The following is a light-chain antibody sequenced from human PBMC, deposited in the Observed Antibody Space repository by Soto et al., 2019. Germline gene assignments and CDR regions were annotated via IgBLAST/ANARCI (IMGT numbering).Light chain of an antibody. CDR3: QQYGSSRFT. CDR2: GAS. J-gene: IGKJ3*01. CDR1: QSITNSY. Sequence: EIVLTQSPGTLSLSPEERATLSCRASQSITNSYLAWYQQKPGQAPRLLVYGASSRATGIPDRFSGSGSGTDFTLTISRLEPEDFAVYYCQQYGSSRFTFGPGTKVDIK. V-gene: IGKV3-20*01.